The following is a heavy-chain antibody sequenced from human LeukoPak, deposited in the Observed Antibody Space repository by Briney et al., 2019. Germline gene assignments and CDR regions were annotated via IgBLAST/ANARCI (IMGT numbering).Heavy chain of an antibody. D-gene: IGHD3-10*01. CDR2: IFNTGNT. Sequence: SETLSLTCSVSGGSINSHYWSWIRQPPGKGLEWIGYIFNTGNTDYNPSLASRVTMSVDTSRAQFFLRLSPVTAADTAIYYCASRPADTTWYGVFDYWSQGTLVTVSS. J-gene: IGHJ4*02. CDR1: GGSINSHY. V-gene: IGHV4-59*11. CDR3: ASRPADTTWYGVFDY.